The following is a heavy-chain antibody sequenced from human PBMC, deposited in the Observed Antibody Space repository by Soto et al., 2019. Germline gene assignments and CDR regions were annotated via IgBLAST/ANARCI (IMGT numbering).Heavy chain of an antibody. CDR3: TMGLLWFGAY. V-gene: IGHV3-73*02. CDR2: IRSKANSYAT. Sequence: EAQLVESGGGLVQPGGSLKLSCAASGFTFSGSAMHWVRQASGKGLEWVGRIRSKANSYATAYAASVNGRFTISRDDSKNTAYLQMNSLKTEDTAVYYCTMGLLWFGAYWGQGTLVTVSS. CDR1: GFTFSGSA. D-gene: IGHD3-10*01. J-gene: IGHJ4*02.